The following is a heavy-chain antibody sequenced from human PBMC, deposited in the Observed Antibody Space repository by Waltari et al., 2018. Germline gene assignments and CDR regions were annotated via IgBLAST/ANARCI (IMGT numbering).Heavy chain of an antibody. D-gene: IGHD6-19*01. CDR2: ISASRAVI. J-gene: IGHJ4*02. CDR1: GFTFGVFS. CDR3: ATEPAPGAGINY. Sequence: EVQLVESGGGFVQPGGSLRLSCLGSGFTFGVFSMHWIRQAPGKGPEWGAYISASRAVIYYAESVKGRFTISRDNAKNSLFLQMTNLGVEDTAVYYCATEPAPGAGINYWGQGILVTVSS. V-gene: IGHV3-48*01.